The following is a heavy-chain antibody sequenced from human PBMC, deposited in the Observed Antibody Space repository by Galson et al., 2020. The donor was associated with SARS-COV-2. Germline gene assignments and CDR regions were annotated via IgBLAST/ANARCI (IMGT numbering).Heavy chain of an antibody. V-gene: IGHV4-30-2*01. CDR1: GTSISSGSYS. D-gene: IGHD4-17*01. Sequence: SETLSLTCAVSGTSISSGSYSWNWIRQPPGKGLEWIGYISHSGGTYYNPSLKSRVTISGDRSKNQFSLRLSSVTAADTAVYYCARLHYGEYAPEAFYLWGPGTRVAVAS. CDR3: ARLHYGEYAPEAFYL. CDR2: ISHSGGT. J-gene: IGHJ3*01.